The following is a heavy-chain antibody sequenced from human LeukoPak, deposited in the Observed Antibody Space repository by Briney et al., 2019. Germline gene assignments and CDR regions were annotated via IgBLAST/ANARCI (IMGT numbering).Heavy chain of an antibody. CDR3: ARGGGSGFDY. CDR1: GFIVSSNY. V-gene: IGHV3-53*01. CDR2: IYSGGTT. Sequence: GGSLRLSCAASGFIVSSNYMSWVRQAPGKGLEWVSVIYSGGTTYYADSVKGRFTISRDNSKNTLYLQMNSLRAEDTAVYYCARGGGSGFDYWGQGTLVTVSS. D-gene: IGHD6-19*01. J-gene: IGHJ4*02.